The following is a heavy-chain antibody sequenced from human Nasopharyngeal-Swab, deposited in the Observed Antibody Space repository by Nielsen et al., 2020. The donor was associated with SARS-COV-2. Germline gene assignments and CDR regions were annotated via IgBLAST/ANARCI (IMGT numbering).Heavy chain of an antibody. D-gene: IGHD6-13*01. CDR2: ISSSSSTI. V-gene: IGHV3-48*02. Sequence: WIRQPPGKGLEWVSYISSSSSTICYADSVKGRFTISRDNAKNSLYLQMNSLRDEDTAVYYCAREGGRFSSTWYYYSYGMDVWGQGTTVTVSS. CDR3: AREGGRFSSTWYYYSYGMDV. J-gene: IGHJ6*02.